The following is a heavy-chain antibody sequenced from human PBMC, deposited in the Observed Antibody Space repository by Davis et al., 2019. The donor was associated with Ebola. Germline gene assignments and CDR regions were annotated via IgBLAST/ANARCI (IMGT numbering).Heavy chain of an antibody. CDR1: GYTFTSYA. CDR3: ARGHRLFLEWLLSTNYYGMDV. J-gene: IGHJ6*02. V-gene: IGHV1-3*01. CDR2: INAGNGNT. Sequence: ASVKVSCKASGYTFTSYAMHWVRQAPGQRLEWMGWINAGNGNTKYSQKFQGRVTITRDTSASTAYMELSSLRFEDTAVYYCARGHRLFLEWLLSTNYYGMDVWGQGTTVTVSS. D-gene: IGHD3-3*01.